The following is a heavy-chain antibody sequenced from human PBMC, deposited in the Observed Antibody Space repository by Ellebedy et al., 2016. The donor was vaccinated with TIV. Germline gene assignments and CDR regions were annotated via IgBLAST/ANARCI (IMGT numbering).Heavy chain of an antibody. D-gene: IGHD3-22*01. CDR1: GFTFTNSA. V-gene: IGHV1-58*01. CDR3: AAARGRDSSGFRAFDI. J-gene: IGHJ3*02. CDR2: IVVDSGNT. Sequence: AASVKVSCKASGFTFTNSAVQRVRQARGQRLEWIGWIVVDSGNTNYAQKFQERVTITRDTSTSTAYMELSSLTSEDTAVYYCAAARGRDSSGFRAFDIWGQGTMVIVSS.